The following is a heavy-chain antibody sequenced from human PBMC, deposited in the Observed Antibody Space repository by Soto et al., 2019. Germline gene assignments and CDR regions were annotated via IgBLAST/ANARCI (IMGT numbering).Heavy chain of an antibody. Sequence: SETLSLTCAVSGDSISTTNWWSWVRHPPGKGLEWIGEIYDSGSSNYNPSLNGRVTISADKSKNQFSLELTSVTAADTAVYFCARSLGSMVLGAIVMPYFAYWGQGTLVTVSS. J-gene: IGHJ4*02. CDR2: IYDSGSS. CDR3: ARSLGSMVLGAIVMPYFAY. V-gene: IGHV4-4*02. CDR1: GDSISTTNW. D-gene: IGHD3-10*01.